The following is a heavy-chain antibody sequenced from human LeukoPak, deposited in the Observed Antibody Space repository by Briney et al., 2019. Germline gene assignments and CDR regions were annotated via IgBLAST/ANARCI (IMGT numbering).Heavy chain of an antibody. CDR3: ARVLTGSDLYYYYGMDV. D-gene: IGHD1-20*01. CDR1: GFTFSSYA. CDR2: ISGSGGST. J-gene: IGHJ6*02. V-gene: IGHV3-23*01. Sequence: GGSLRLSCAASGFTFSSYAMSWVRQAPGKGLEWVSAISGSGGSTYYADSVKGRFTISRDNSKNTLYLQMNSLRAEDTAVYYCARVLTGSDLYYYYGMDVWGQGTTVTVSS.